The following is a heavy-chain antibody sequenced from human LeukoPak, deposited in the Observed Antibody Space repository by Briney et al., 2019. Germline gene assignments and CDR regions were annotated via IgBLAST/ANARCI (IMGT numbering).Heavy chain of an antibody. V-gene: IGHV4-61*08. CDR2: FYSSGST. D-gene: IGHD3-10*01. CDR3: ARSLLSAGSGSYGFDP. J-gene: IGHJ5*02. Sequence: SETLSLTCTVSGGSVSSGGYYWSWVRQPPGRGLEWIGYFYSSGSTNYSPSLKSRVTISVDTSKNQFSLKLSSVTATDTAVYYCARSLLSAGSGSYGFDPWGQGTLVTVSS. CDR1: GGSVSSGGYY.